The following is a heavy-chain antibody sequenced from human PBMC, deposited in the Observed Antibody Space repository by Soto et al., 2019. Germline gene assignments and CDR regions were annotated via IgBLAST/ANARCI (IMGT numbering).Heavy chain of an antibody. CDR2: TYIGGMT. J-gene: IGHJ5*02. CDR3: AIAPETFSPAGYYVNWFDP. CDR1: GASFTDGSLF. Sequence: SETLSLTSTGSGASFTDGSLFWGWIRQSPGKGVEWTASTYIGGMTYYNPSLRSRVTISVDTSESQFSLRLNSVTAADTAVYYCAIAPETFSPAGYYVNWFDPWGHGTLVTVSS. V-gene: IGHV4-39*01. D-gene: IGHD3-22*01.